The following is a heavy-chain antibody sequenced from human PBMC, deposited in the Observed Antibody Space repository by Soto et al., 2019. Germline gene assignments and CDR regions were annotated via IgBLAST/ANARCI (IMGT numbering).Heavy chain of an antibody. Sequence: GGSLRRSCAASGFTFSSYAMSWVRQAPGKGLEWVSAISGSGGSTYYADSVKGRFTISRDNSKNTLYLQMNSLRAEDTAVYYCAKDLGITMIVVVSYYDHWGQGTLVTVAS. D-gene: IGHD3-22*01. V-gene: IGHV3-23*01. J-gene: IGHJ4*02. CDR3: AKDLGITMIVVVSYYDH. CDR1: GFTFSSYA. CDR2: ISGSGGST.